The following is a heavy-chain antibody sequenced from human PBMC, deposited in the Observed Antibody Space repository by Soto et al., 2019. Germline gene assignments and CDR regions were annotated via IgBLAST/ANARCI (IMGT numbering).Heavy chain of an antibody. J-gene: IGHJ5*02. V-gene: IGHV3-53*01. CDR2: IYSGAGT. CDR3: ARPPRS. CDR1: GFPVSSNY. D-gene: IGHD4-17*01. Sequence: GGSLRLSCAASGFPVSSNYMTWVRQAPGKGLEWVSVIYSGAGTFYADSVKGRFTIYRDNSKNTLYLQMNSLRVDDTAVYYCARPPRSWGQGTLVTSPQ.